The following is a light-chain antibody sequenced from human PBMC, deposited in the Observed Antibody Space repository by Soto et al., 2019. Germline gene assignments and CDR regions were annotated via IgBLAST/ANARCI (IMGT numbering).Light chain of an antibody. CDR3: SSYTSTNSWV. CDR1: SSDVGGYNY. J-gene: IGLJ3*02. CDR2: DVS. V-gene: IGLV2-14*01. Sequence: QAVVTQSASVSGSPGQSITISCTGTSSDVGGYNYVSWYQQHPGKAPKLIIYDVSNRPSGVSTRFSGSKSGNTASLTISGLQAEYEADYSCSSYTSTNSWVFGGGTKLTVL.